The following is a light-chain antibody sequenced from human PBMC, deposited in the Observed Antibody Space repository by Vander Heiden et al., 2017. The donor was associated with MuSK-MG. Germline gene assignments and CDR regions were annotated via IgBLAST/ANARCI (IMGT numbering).Light chain of an antibody. V-gene: IGKV1-9*01. Sequence: DIQLTQSPSFLSASVGDRVTITCRASQGISSYLAWYQQKPGKAPKLLIYAASTLQSGVPSRFSGSGYGTEFTLTISSLQPEDFAPYYCPQLNSYLSITFGQGTRLEIK. CDR2: AAS. J-gene: IGKJ5*01. CDR1: QGISSY. CDR3: PQLNSYLSIT.